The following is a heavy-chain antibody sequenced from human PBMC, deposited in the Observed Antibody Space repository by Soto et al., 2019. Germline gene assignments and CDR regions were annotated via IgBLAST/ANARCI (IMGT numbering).Heavy chain of an antibody. CDR2: IWYDGSNK. V-gene: IGHV3-33*01. J-gene: IGHJ6*01. Sequence: SLRRSCSPSRVTFSSYSLHWVRQAPGKGLEWVAVIWYDGSNKYYADSVKGRFTISRDNSKNTLYLQMNSLRAEDTAVYYCARDNGLSSYYYFGMDVGVRGTTVTVSS. D-gene: IGHD2-8*01. CDR3: ARDNGLSSYYYFGMDV. CDR1: RVTFSSYS.